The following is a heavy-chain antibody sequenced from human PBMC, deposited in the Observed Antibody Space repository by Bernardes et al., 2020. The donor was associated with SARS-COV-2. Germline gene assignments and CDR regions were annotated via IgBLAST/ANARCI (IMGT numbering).Heavy chain of an antibody. CDR1: GFNFNMYS. Sequence: GSLRLSCAGSGFNFNMYSMMWVRQAPGKGLEWISYISSSFSNIYYGDSVKGRFTISRDNAKNSLYLQMNSLRDEDTAVYYCAADFWSGYYYGMDVWGQGTKVTVSS. CDR3: AADFWSGYYYGMDV. J-gene: IGHJ6*02. D-gene: IGHD3-3*01. V-gene: IGHV3-48*02. CDR2: ISSSFSNI.